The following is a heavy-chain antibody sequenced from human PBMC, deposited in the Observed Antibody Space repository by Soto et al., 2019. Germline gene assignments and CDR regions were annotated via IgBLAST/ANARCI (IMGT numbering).Heavy chain of an antibody. J-gene: IGHJ1*01. CDR1: GFTFSSYA. CDR3: ARSPYYYGSGASAEYFQH. Sequence: VQLVESGGGVVQPGRSLRLSCAASGFTFSSYAMHWVRQAPGKGLEWVAVISYDGSNKYYADSVKGRFTISRDNSKNTLYLQMNSLRAEDTAVYYCARSPYYYGSGASAEYFQHWGQGTLVTVSS. CDR2: ISYDGSNK. V-gene: IGHV3-30-3*01. D-gene: IGHD3-10*01.